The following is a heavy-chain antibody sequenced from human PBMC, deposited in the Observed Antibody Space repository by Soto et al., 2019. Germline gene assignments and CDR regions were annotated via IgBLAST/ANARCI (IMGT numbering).Heavy chain of an antibody. CDR3: ATRGGDYGDYWDPYWYFDL. V-gene: IGHV1-69*12. J-gene: IGHJ2*01. Sequence: QVQLVQSGAEVKKPGSSVKVSCKASGGTFSSYAISWVRQAPGQGLEWMGGIIPIFGTANYAQKFQGRVKITADESTSTAYMELSSLRSEDTAVYYCATRGGDYGDYWDPYWYFDLWGRGTLVTVSS. CDR1: GGTFSSYA. CDR2: IIPIFGTA. D-gene: IGHD4-17*01.